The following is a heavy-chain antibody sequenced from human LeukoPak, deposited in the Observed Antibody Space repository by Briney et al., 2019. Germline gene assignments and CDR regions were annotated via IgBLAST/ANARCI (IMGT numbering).Heavy chain of an antibody. Sequence: GGSLRLSCAASGFTFSSYGMHWVRQAPGKGLEWVAVILNDGSQEKYADSVKGRFTISRDNSKNTLFLQMNSLRAEDTAVYYCARDDALGDNASDIWGQGTMATVSS. CDR1: GFTFSSYG. D-gene: IGHD3-16*01. CDR3: ARDDALGDNASDI. V-gene: IGHV3-33*01. J-gene: IGHJ3*02. CDR2: ILNDGSQE.